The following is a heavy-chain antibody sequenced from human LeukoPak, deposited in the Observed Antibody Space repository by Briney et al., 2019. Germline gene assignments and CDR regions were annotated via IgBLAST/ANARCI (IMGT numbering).Heavy chain of an antibody. Sequence: SENLSLTCTVSGGSISTSNYYWGWIRQPPGKGLEWVGNIFYSGSTYYSPSLRSRVTISLDTSKNQFSLKLSSVTAADTAVYYCARDPYYYDSSGYYGVDYWGQGTLVTVSS. CDR1: GGSISTSNYY. V-gene: IGHV4-39*07. CDR2: IFYSGST. D-gene: IGHD3-22*01. CDR3: ARDPYYYDSSGYYGVDY. J-gene: IGHJ4*02.